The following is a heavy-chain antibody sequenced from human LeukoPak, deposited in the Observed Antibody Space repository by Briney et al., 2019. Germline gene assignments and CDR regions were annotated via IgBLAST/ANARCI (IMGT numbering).Heavy chain of an antibody. CDR2: IYYSGST. J-gene: IGHJ6*02. V-gene: IGHV4-31*03. CDR1: GGSISSGGYY. D-gene: IGHD2-15*01. Sequence: PSETLSLPCTVSGGSISSGGYYWTWIRQHPGKGLEWIGYIYYSGSTYYNPSLRSRVTIPVDTSKNQSSLKLSSVTAADTAVFYCARVDIRSGSNYGMDVWGQGTTVTVSS. CDR3: ARVDIRSGSNYGMDV.